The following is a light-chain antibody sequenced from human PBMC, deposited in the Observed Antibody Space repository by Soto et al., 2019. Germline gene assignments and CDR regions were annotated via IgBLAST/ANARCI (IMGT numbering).Light chain of an antibody. V-gene: IGLV2-8*01. CDR3: SSYVVSNVVF. CDR1: RDDVGGYNY. J-gene: IGLJ2*01. CDR2: EVT. Sequence: QSALTQRPSASGSPGQSVTISCAGTRDDVGGYNYVSWYQHHPGKAPKLLIYEVTKRPSGVPDRFSGSKSGNTAYLTVSGLRAEDEALYYCSSYVVSNVVFFXGGT.